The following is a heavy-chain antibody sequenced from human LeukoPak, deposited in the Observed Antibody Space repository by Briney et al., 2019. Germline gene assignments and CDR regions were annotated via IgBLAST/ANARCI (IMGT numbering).Heavy chain of an antibody. D-gene: IGHD3-22*01. V-gene: IGHV3-23*01. CDR2: ISGSGGST. CDR3: AKAPDYYDPIDY. CDR1: GFTFSSYA. Sequence: PGGSLRLSCVVSGFTFSSYAMSWVRQAPGKGLEWVSAISGSGGSTYYADSVKGRFTISRDNSKNTLYLQMNSLRAEDTAVYYCAKAPDYYDPIDYWGQGTLVTVSS. J-gene: IGHJ4*02.